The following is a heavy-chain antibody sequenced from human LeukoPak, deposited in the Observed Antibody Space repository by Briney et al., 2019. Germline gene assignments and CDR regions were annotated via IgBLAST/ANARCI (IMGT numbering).Heavy chain of an antibody. Sequence: SGPVLVKPTETLTLTCTVSGFSLSNARMGVSWIRQPPGKALEWLAHIFSNDEKPYSTSLKSRLTISKDTSKGQVVLTMTNMDPVDTATYYCARDAYYYDSSGYHRRNYFDYWGQGTLVTVSS. D-gene: IGHD3-22*01. J-gene: IGHJ4*02. CDR1: GFSLSNARMG. CDR3: ARDAYYYDSSGYHRRNYFDY. CDR2: IFSNDEK. V-gene: IGHV2-26*01.